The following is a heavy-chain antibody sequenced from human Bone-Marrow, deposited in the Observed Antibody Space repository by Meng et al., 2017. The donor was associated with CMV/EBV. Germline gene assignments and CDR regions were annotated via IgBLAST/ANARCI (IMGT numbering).Heavy chain of an antibody. CDR3: ARDTIAARPGWFDP. Sequence: SGYTFPTYGISWVRQAPGQRLDWMGWISAYNGNTNYAQKFQGRVTMTTDTSTNTAYMELWSLRSDDTAVYYCARDTIAARPGWFDPWGQGTLVTVSS. CDR2: ISAYNGNT. D-gene: IGHD6-6*01. CDR1: GYTFPTYG. V-gene: IGHV1-18*01. J-gene: IGHJ5*02.